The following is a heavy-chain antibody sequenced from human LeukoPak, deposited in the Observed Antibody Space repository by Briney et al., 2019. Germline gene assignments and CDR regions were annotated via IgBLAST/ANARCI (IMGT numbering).Heavy chain of an antibody. CDR1: GFTFDDYD. D-gene: IGHD6-19*01. Sequence: GGSLRLSCAASGFTFDDYDLNWVRQAPGKGLEWVSGISWNGRNTAYAESLKGRFTISRDNAKNSLYLQMNSLRAEDTAMYYCARGTLAGNFDPWGQGTLVTVSS. CDR2: ISWNGRNT. J-gene: IGHJ5*02. CDR3: ARGTLAGNFDP. V-gene: IGHV3-20*04.